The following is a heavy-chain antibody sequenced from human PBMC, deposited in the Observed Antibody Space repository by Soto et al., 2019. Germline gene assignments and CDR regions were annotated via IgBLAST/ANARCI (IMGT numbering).Heavy chain of an antibody. CDR1: RFTLSSYW. D-gene: IGHD6-6*01. J-gene: IGHJ4*02. V-gene: IGHV3-74*01. Sequence: EVQLVESGGGLVQPGGSLRLSCAASRFTLSSYWMHWARQAPGKGLVWVARIGTDGTNTGVADSVKGRFTISRDNAKNTLSLQMNSLRVEDTAVYYCVTDLLYTTSSGSNYWGQGTLVTVSS. CDR2: IGTDGTNT. CDR3: VTDLLYTTSSGSNY.